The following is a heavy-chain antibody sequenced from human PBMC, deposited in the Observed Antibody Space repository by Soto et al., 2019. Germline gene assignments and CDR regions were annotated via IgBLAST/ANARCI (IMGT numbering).Heavy chain of an antibody. CDR3: ARGYGYGDPDYYYYYGMDV. J-gene: IGHJ6*02. CDR1: GYTFTGYY. D-gene: IGHD4-17*01. Sequence: ASVKVSCKASGYTFTGYYMHWVRQAPGQGLEWMGWINPNSGGTNYAQKFQGWVTMTRDTSISTAYMELSRLRSDDTAVYYCARGYGYGDPDYYYYYGMDVWGQGTTVTVLL. CDR2: INPNSGGT. V-gene: IGHV1-2*04.